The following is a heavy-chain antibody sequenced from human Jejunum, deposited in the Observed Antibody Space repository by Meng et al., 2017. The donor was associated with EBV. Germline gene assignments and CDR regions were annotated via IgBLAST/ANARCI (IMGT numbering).Heavy chain of an antibody. CDR3: AIGGDRPEY. V-gene: IGHV4-59*01. Sequence: LPEASQGRVKPSGTLTLPGTVSGVSMSNFYWSGCRQPPGKGLEWNGYICYRVSTNYIPSLKSLVTISVDTSKNQFSLSLSSVTAADTAVYYWAIGGDRPEYWGQGTLVTVSS. CDR1: GVSMSNFY. D-gene: IGHD3-10*01. J-gene: IGHJ4*02. CDR2: ICYRVST.